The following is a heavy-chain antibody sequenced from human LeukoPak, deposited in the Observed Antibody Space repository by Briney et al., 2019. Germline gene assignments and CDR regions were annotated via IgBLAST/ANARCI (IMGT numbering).Heavy chain of an antibody. J-gene: IGHJ4*01. V-gene: IGHV3-23*01. CDR1: GFTFSNHG. Sequence: GGSLRLSCAASGFTFSNHGMNWVRQAPGKGLEWVSGISPSGDITYYADSVKGRFTISRDNSKNTLYLEVISLTAEDTAVYYCAKDDAWLRFGEWSHGTLVTVSS. CDR3: AKDDAWLRFGE. CDR2: ISPSGDIT. D-gene: IGHD3-10*01.